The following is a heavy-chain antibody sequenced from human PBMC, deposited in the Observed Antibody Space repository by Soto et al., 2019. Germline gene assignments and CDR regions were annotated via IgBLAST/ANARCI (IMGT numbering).Heavy chain of an antibody. J-gene: IGHJ2*01. CDR1: GGTFSRYA. Sequence: QVQLVQSGAEVKKYGSSVKVSCKASGGTFSRYAISWVRQAPGQGLEWMGGITPMFGTANYAQKFQGRVTITADECTSRAYMELSSLSSNDTAVYYCAQALWLAVAGPGRFDLWGRGTLVTVSS. V-gene: IGHV1-69*12. D-gene: IGHD6-19*01. CDR3: AQALWLAVAGPGRFDL. CDR2: ITPMFGTA.